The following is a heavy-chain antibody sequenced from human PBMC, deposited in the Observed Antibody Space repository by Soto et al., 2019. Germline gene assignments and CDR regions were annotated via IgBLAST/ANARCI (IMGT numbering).Heavy chain of an antibody. CDR3: ARAPRIAVASSFDY. CDR1: GGSFTGYY. V-gene: IGHV4-34*12. J-gene: IGHJ4*02. Sequence: QVQLQQWGAGLLKPSETLSLTCAIYGGSFTGYYWSWIRQSPEKGLEWIGEIIHTGRTNYNPSLKSRVTISGDTSKKQISLNLSSVTAADTAVYFCARAPRIAVASSFDYWGQGTLVTVSS. CDR2: IIHTGRT. D-gene: IGHD6-19*01.